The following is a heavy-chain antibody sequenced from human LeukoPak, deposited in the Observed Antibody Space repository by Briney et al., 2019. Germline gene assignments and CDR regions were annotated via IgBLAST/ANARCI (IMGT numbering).Heavy chain of an antibody. CDR3: ARTNGRGAFDI. V-gene: IGHV3-48*01. CDR1: GFTLSSYS. D-gene: IGHD2-8*01. CDR2: ISSGSTTI. Sequence: PGGSLRLSCAASGFTLSSYSMNWVRQAPGKGLEWVSYISSGSTTIYYADSVKGRFTISRDNAKNSLYLQVNSLRAEDTAVYYCARTNGRGAFDIWGQGTMITVSS. J-gene: IGHJ3*02.